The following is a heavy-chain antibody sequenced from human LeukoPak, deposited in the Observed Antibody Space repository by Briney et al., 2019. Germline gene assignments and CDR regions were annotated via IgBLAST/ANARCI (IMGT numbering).Heavy chain of an antibody. CDR3: AKSGTYSSSSGYIDS. CDR1: RFTFAGYA. V-gene: IGHV3-9*01. Sequence: GGSLRLSCAASRFTFAGYAMHWVRQAPGKGLEWVSSISWNSGNTDYAASVKGRFTISRDNAKKSLHLQMNSLRAEDTALYYCAKSGTYSSSSGYIDSWGQGTLVTVSS. CDR2: ISWNSGNT. D-gene: IGHD6-6*01. J-gene: IGHJ4*02.